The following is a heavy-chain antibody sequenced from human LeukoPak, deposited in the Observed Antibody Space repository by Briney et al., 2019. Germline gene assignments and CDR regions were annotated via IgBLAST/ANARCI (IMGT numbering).Heavy chain of an antibody. J-gene: IGHJ4*02. V-gene: IGHV5-51*01. CDR3: ARRGGTWWLDY. CDR1: GYSFTSYW. Sequence: GESLKISCKGSGYSFTSYWIGWVRQMPGKGLEWMGIIYPGDSDIKYSPSFQGQVTISVDKSISTAYLQRSSLKASDTAMYYCARRGGTWWLDYWGQGTLVTVSS. D-gene: IGHD2-8*02. CDR2: IYPGDSDI.